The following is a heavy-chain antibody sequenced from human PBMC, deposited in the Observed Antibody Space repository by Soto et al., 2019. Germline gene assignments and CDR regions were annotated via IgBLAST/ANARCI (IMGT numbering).Heavy chain of an antibody. V-gene: IGHV2-5*02. CDR3: AHSYYDSSGYYGRDDAFDI. CDR2: IYWDDDK. Sequence: QITLKESGPTLVKPTQTLTLTCTFSGFSLSTSGVGVGWIRQPPRKALEWLAPIYWDDDKRYSTSLKSRLTITKETSKDQVVLTMDNMDPVDTATYYCAHSYYDSSGYYGRDDAFDIWGQGTMVTVSS. D-gene: IGHD3-22*01. J-gene: IGHJ3*02. CDR1: GFSLSTSGVG.